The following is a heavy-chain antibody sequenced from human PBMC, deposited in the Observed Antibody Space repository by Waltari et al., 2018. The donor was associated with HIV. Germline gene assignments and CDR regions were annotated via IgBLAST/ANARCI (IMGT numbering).Heavy chain of an antibody. CDR3: ARGGCSGATCYSKSFDL. D-gene: IGHD2-15*01. Sequence: QVQLVQSGAEMKMSGSSVKVSCKASGGTFSSYTISWVRQAPGQGLEWMGGIIPKFGTVKYAQKFQGRVTMTADESTSTVYLVLTSLRSDDTAVYYCARGGCSGATCYSKSFDLWGQGTLVTVSS. V-gene: IGHV1-69*01. J-gene: IGHJ3*01. CDR1: GGTFSSYT. CDR2: IIPKFGTV.